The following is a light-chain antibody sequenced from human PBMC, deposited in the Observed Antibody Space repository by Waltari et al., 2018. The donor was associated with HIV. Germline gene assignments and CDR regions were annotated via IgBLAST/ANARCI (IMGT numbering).Light chain of an antibody. CDR3: QSYDSSLSGWV. V-gene: IGLV1-40*01. CDR1: SSNIGAGYD. J-gene: IGLJ3*02. CDR2: ADI. Sequence: QSVLTQPPSVSGAPGQRVPISCTGGSSNIGAGYDVHWYQHLPGPAPKLLIYADINRPSGVPDRFSGSKSGTSASLAITGLQTEDEADYYCQSYDSSLSGWVFGGGTKLTVL.